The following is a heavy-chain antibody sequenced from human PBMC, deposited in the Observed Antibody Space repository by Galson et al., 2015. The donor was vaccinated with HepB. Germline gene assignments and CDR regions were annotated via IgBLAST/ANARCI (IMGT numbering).Heavy chain of an antibody. J-gene: IGHJ3*02. Sequence: SVKVSCKASGYTFTIYGISWVRQAPGQGLEWMGWISAYNGNTNYAQKLQGRVTMTTDTSTSTAYMELRSLRSDDTAVYYCARDTGYCSGGSCYSEPAYDAIDIWGQGTMVTVSS. V-gene: IGHV1-18*01. D-gene: IGHD2-15*01. CDR3: ARDTGYCSGGSCYSEPAYDAIDI. CDR2: ISAYNGNT. CDR1: GYTFTIYG.